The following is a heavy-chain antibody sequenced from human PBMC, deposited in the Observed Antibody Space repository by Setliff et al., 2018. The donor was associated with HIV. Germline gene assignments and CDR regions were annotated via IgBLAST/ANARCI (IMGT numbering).Heavy chain of an antibody. D-gene: IGHD6-13*01. CDR1: GFTFSNYG. CDR3: AKDRLLDGSSWYYLDY. CDR2: IRYGSINK. V-gene: IGHV3-30*02. Sequence: GGSLRLSCAASGFTFSNYGINWVRQAPGKGLEWVAFIRYGSINKYYVDSVKGRFTVSRDNSKNTLYLQMNSLRPEDTALYYCAKDRLLDGSSWYYLDYWGQGTLVTVSS. J-gene: IGHJ4*02.